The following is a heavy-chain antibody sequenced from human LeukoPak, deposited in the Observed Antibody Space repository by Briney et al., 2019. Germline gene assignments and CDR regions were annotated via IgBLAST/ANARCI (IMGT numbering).Heavy chain of an antibody. Sequence: SETLSLTCTVSGGSISSYYWIWIRQPPGKGLEWIGYIYYSGSTYYNPSLESRITISLDTSKNLFSLKLSSVTAADTAVYYCARDKYDILTGYSAPGAFDIWGQGTMVTVSS. V-gene: IGHV4-59*06. D-gene: IGHD3-9*01. CDR2: IYYSGST. CDR3: ARDKYDILTGYSAPGAFDI. CDR1: GGSISSYY. J-gene: IGHJ3*02.